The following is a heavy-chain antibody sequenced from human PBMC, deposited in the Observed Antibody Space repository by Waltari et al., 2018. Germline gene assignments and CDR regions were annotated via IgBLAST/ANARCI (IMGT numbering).Heavy chain of an antibody. D-gene: IGHD3-9*01. CDR2: IYYNGDA. V-gene: IGHV4-59*01. J-gene: IGHJ4*02. CDR3: ARTGRVFDY. CDR1: CDSTSRFY. Sequence: QVQLQESGPGLVRPSETLALPCTVSCDSTSRFYWTWIRQPPGKGLEWIGYIYYNGDADSNPSLKSRVTMSVDSSKNQFSLKLRSVTSADTAVYYCARTGRVFDYWGQGTLVTVSS.